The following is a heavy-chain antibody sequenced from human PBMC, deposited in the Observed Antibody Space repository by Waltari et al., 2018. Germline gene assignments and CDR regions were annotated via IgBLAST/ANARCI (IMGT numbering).Heavy chain of an antibody. CDR2: INHSGST. D-gene: IGHD3-10*01. V-gene: IGHV4-34*01. J-gene: IGHJ4*02. CDR1: GGSFSGYY. Sequence: QVQLQQWGAGLLKSSETLSLTCAVYGGSFSGYYWSWIRQPPGKGLEWIGEINHSGSTNYNPSLKSRVTISVDTSKNQFSLKLSSVTAADTAVYYCARGRVLTYYYGSGSYYLDYWGQGTLVTVSS. CDR3: ARGRVLTYYYGSGSYYLDY.